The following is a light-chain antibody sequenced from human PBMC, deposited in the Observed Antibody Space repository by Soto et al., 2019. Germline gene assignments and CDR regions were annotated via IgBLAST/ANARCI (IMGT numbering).Light chain of an antibody. CDR2: AAS. V-gene: IGKV1-9*01. CDR3: QQLFDSPIT. CDR1: QNINNY. J-gene: IGKJ5*01. Sequence: DIQMTQSPSSLSASVGDIVTITCQASQNINNYLNWYQQKPGKAPKXLIYAASTLESGVPSRFSATVSGTEFSLTITSLKTEDFATYYCQQLFDSPITFGQGTRLEIK.